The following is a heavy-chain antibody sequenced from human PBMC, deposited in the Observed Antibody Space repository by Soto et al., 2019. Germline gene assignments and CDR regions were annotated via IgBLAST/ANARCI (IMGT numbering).Heavy chain of an antibody. V-gene: IGHV3-23*01. CDR3: AKGNAYNYKNPFDF. CDR1: GFTFSNYA. D-gene: IGHD3-10*01. Sequence: EVELFESGGGLKQPGGSLGLSCVASGFTFSNYAMGWVRQAPGKGLEWVSGISGRGGSTFYADSVKGRLTISRDNSKNTLYLQMDSLRAEDTAVYYCAKGNAYNYKNPFDFWGQGTMVTVSS. CDR2: ISGRGGST. J-gene: IGHJ3*01.